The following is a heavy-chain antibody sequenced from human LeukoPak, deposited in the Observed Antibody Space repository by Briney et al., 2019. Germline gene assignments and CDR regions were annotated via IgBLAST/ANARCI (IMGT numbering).Heavy chain of an antibody. D-gene: IGHD6-13*01. CDR3: ARVPVTAVGGYYYYMDV. Sequence: SQTLSLTCTVSGGSISSYGYYWSCIRQPPGEGLEGIRYIDYSWSTYYNPSLKSRVTISVDTSKNQYSLKLSSVTAADTAVYYCARVPVTAVGGYYYYMDVWGKGTTVTVSS. CDR1: GGSISSYGYY. CDR2: IDYSWST. V-gene: IGHV4-31*03. J-gene: IGHJ6*03.